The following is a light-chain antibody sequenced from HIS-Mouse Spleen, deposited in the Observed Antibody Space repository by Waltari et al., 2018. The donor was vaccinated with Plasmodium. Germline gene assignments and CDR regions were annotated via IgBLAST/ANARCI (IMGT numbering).Light chain of an antibody. CDR2: QDS. Sequence: SYELTQPPSVSVSPGQTARITSPGDKLGYKYVCWYQQKPGQSPVLVINQDSKRPSGIPERFSGSNSGNTATLTISGTQAMDEADYYCQAWDSSTVVFGGGTKLTVL. CDR1: KLGYKY. J-gene: IGLJ2*01. V-gene: IGLV3-1*01. CDR3: QAWDSSTVV.